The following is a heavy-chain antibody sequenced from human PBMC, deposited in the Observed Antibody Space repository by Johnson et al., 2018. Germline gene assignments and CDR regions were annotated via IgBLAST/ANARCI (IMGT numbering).Heavy chain of an antibody. CDR2: INVNGANT. CDR1: GFTFSSSA. D-gene: IGHD3-22*01. J-gene: IGHJ3*01. CDR3: ARPLTHRYDRGSFDV. Sequence: VQLVESGGGLVQPGGSRRLSCAASGFTFSSSAMNWVRQAPGKGLEWVSAINVNGANTYYADSVKGRFTISRDNSKNTLYLKMNSLRAEDTAAYYCARPLTHRYDRGSFDVWGQGTTVTISS. V-gene: IGHV3-23*04.